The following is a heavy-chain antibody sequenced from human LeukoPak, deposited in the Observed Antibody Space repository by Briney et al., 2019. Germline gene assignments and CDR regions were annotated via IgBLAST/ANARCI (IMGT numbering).Heavy chain of an antibody. D-gene: IGHD3-22*01. V-gene: IGHV1-69*04. CDR2: IIPMFGLT. CDR3: AKESYYYDGSGYYFRDAFDI. Sequence: GASVKVSCKASGYTFTSYGISWVRQAPGQGLEWIGRIIPMFGLTNYAQRFQGRVTITADKSTSTTQMELTSLKSEDTAVFFCAKESYYYDGSGYYFRDAFDIWGQGTMVTVS. CDR1: GYTFTSYG. J-gene: IGHJ3*02.